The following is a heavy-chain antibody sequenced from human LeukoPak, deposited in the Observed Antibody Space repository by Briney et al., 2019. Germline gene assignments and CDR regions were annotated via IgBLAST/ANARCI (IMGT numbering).Heavy chain of an antibody. CDR1: GYTFTSYY. J-gene: IGHJ6*02. D-gene: IGHD3-10*01. V-gene: IGHV1-46*01. Sequence: SVKVSCKASGYTFTSYYMHWVRQAPGQGLEWMGIINPSGGSTSYAQKFQGRVTMTRDTSTSTVYMELSSLRSEDTAVYYCARDLVLLWFGESSSPYYYGMDVWGQGTTVTVSS. CDR3: ARDLVLLWFGESSSPYYYGMDV. CDR2: INPSGGST.